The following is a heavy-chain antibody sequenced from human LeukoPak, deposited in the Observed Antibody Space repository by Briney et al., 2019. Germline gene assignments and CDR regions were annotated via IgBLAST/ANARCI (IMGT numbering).Heavy chain of an antibody. D-gene: IGHD5-12*01. Sequence: GGSLRLSCVASGFTFSDYWMSRVRQAPGMGLEWVANIETDGDEKNYVDSVKGRFTISRDNAKNSLYLQMNNLRDEDTALYYCARDIPSGFYTPDYWGQGTQVTVSS. CDR2: IETDGDEK. J-gene: IGHJ4*02. CDR3: ARDIPSGFYTPDY. V-gene: IGHV3-7*01. CDR1: GFTFSDYW.